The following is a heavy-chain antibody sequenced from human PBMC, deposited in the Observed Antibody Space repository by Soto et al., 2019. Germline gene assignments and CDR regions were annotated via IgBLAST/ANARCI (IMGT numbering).Heavy chain of an antibody. J-gene: IGHJ6*02. Sequence: QVQVVESGGGVVQPGRSLRLSCAASGFTFSSYGMHWVRQAPGKGLEWVAVIWYDGSNKYYADSVKGRFTISRDNSKNTLYLQMNSLRAEDTAVYYCARGPHPGGLAVAGIDPYGMDVWGQGTTVTVSS. CDR3: ARGPHPGGLAVAGIDPYGMDV. CDR2: IWYDGSNK. CDR1: GFTFSSYG. D-gene: IGHD6-19*01. V-gene: IGHV3-33*01.